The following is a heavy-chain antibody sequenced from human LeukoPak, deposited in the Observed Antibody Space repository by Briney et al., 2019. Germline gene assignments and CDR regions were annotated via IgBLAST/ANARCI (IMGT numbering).Heavy chain of an antibody. CDR2: IYSGGST. D-gene: IGHD2-15*01. V-gene: IGHV3-53*05. CDR1: GFTVSSNY. Sequence: QSGGSLRLSCAASGFTVSSNYMSWVRQAPGKGLEWVSVIYSGGSTYYADSVKGRFTISRDNSKNTLYLQMGSLKAEDMAVYYCARDLEGGPIGFFGSFDYWGQGTLVTVSS. J-gene: IGHJ4*02. CDR3: ARDLEGGPIGFFGSFDY.